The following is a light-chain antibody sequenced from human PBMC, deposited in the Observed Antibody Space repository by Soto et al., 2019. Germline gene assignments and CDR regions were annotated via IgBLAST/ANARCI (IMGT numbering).Light chain of an antibody. CDR1: SSNIGAGYD. CDR2: GNS. CDR3: QSYDSIMSGVV. V-gene: IGLV1-40*01. J-gene: IGLJ2*01. Sequence: QSVLTQPPSVSGAPGQSVTISCTGTSSNIGAGYDVHWYQQLPGTAPKLLIYGNSNRPSGVPDRFSGAKSGTSASLAITGRQADEEADYYCQSYDSIMSGVVFGGGTKLTVL.